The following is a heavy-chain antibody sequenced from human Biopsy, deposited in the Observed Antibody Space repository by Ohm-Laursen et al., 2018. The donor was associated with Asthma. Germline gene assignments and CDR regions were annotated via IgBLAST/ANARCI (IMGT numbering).Heavy chain of an antibody. Sequence: GASVKVSCKASGYTFINYAIHWVRQAPGQRLEWMGWINASNGNTKYSQKFQGRVTITRDTSASTAYMDLSSLRSEDTAVYYCARTYYDFLTGQVNDVFAIWGQGTMVTVSS. CDR3: ARTYYDFLTGQVNDVFAI. CDR2: INASNGNT. D-gene: IGHD3-9*01. CDR1: GYTFINYA. V-gene: IGHV1-3*01. J-gene: IGHJ3*02.